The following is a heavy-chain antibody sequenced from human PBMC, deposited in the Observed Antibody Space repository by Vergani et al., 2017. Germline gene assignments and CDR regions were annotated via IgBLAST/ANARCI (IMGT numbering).Heavy chain of an antibody. Sequence: QVQLVQSGAEVKKPGSSVKVSCKASGGTFSSYAISWVRQAPGQGLEWMGWINPNSGGTNYAQKFQGRVTMTRDTSISTAYMELSRLRSDDTAVYYCARSVVPANSFDYWGQGTLVTVSS. CDR2: INPNSGGT. J-gene: IGHJ4*02. V-gene: IGHV1-2*02. CDR1: GGTFSSYA. D-gene: IGHD2-2*01. CDR3: ARSVVPANSFDY.